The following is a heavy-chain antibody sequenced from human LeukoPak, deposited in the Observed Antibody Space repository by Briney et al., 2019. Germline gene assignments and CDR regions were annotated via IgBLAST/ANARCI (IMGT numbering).Heavy chain of an antibody. Sequence: PSQTLSLTCTVSGGSISSGDYYWSWIRQPPGKGLEWIGYIYYSGSTYYNPSLKSRVTISVDTSKNQFSLKLSSVTAADTAVYYCARARMIVEHNWFDPWGQGTLVTVSS. CDR1: GGSISSGDYY. D-gene: IGHD3-22*01. V-gene: IGHV4-30-4*01. CDR2: IYYSGST. J-gene: IGHJ5*02. CDR3: ARARMIVEHNWFDP.